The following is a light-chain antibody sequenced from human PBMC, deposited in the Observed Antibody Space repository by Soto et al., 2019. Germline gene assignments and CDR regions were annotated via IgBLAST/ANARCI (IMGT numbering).Light chain of an antibody. J-gene: IGKJ1*01. Sequence: DIQMTQSPSSLSASVGDRVTITCQASQDISNYLNWYQQKPGKAPKLLIYDASNLETGVQSRFSGSGSGTDFTLTIRSLQPEDFATYYCKQGYSTPWTFGRGTKVDIK. CDR3: KQGYSTPWT. V-gene: IGKV1-39*01. CDR2: DAS. CDR1: QDISNY.